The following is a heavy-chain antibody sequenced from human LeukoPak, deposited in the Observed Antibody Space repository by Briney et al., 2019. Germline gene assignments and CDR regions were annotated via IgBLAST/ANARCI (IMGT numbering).Heavy chain of an antibody. CDR1: GGSMNNYY. Sequence: SDTLSLTCSVSGGSMNNYYWNWIRQSPKKGLEWIGFVLSRGTTNFNPSFRSRLTMSIDTSTNQFSLTLTSMTAADTAVYFCARSWAAKWELPGQFDSWGQGRLVTVSS. V-gene: IGHV4-4*07. CDR2: VLSRGTT. D-gene: IGHD1-26*01. CDR3: ARSWAAKWELPGQFDS. J-gene: IGHJ5*01.